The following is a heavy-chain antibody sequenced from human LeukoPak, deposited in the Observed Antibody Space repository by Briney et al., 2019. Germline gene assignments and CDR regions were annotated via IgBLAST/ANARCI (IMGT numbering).Heavy chain of an antibody. Sequence: SETLSLTCTVSGGSIRSSSYCWGWIRQPPGKGLEWIGSIYYGENASYNASLKSRITISVDTSKNEFSLKLTSVTATDTAIYYCARDRTYSSGFETWGQGTLVTVSS. V-gene: IGHV4-39*07. CDR3: ARDRTYSSGFET. CDR1: GGSIRSSSYC. CDR2: IYYGENA. J-gene: IGHJ5*02. D-gene: IGHD6-19*01.